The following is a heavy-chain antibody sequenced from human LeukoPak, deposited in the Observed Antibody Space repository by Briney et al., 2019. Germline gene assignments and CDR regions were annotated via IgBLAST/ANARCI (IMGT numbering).Heavy chain of an antibody. J-gene: IGHJ3*02. V-gene: IGHV4-39*01. CDR2: IYYSGST. CDR3: ARPFRTGYSYAAGAFDI. CDR1: GGSISSSSYY. D-gene: IGHD5-18*01. Sequence: SATLSLTCTVSGGSISSSSYYWGWIRQPPGKGLEWIGSIYYSGSTYYNPSLKSRVTISVDTSKNQFSLKLSSVTAADTAVYYCARPFRTGYSYAAGAFDIWGQGTMVTVSS.